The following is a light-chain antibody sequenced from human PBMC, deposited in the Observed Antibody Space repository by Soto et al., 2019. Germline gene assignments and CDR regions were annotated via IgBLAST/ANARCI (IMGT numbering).Light chain of an antibody. Sequence: EIVMTQSPATLSVSPGERATLSCRASQSVSSNLAWYQQKPGQAPRLLIYGASTRATGIPARFSGSGSGTEFTLTISSLQSEDFAVYCCEQYNNWPPWTVGQGTKVDIK. CDR1: QSVSSN. CDR3: EQYNNWPPWT. J-gene: IGKJ1*01. V-gene: IGKV3-15*01. CDR2: GAS.